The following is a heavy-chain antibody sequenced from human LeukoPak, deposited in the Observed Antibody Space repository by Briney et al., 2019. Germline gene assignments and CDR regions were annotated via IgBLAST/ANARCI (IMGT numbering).Heavy chain of an antibody. CDR2: IYHSGST. V-gene: IGHV4-4*02. J-gene: IGHJ4*02. CDR3: ATGFDYGDYFFDY. Sequence: PSETLSLTCAVSGGSISSSNWWSWVRQPPGKGPEWIGEIYHSGSTNYNPSLKSRVTISVDKSKNQFSLKLSSVTAADTAVYYCATGFDYGDYFFDYWGQGTLVTVSS. D-gene: IGHD4-17*01. CDR1: GGSISSSNW.